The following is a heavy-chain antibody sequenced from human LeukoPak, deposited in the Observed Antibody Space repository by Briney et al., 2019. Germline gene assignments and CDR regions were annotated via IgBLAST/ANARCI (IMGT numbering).Heavy chain of an antibody. V-gene: IGHV3-23*01. CDR3: AKAVGAKVPSYFDY. CDR2: ISGSGGST. Sequence: ETLCLTCTVSGGSISSYYWSWVRQAPGKGLEWVSAISGSGGSTYYADSVKGRFTISRDHSKNTLYLQMNSLRAEDTAVYYCAKAVGAKVPSYFDYWGQGTLVTVSS. J-gene: IGHJ4*02. CDR1: GGSISSYY. D-gene: IGHD1-26*01.